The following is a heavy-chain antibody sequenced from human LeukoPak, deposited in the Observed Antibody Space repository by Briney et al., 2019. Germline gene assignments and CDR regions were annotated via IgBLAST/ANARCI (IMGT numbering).Heavy chain of an antibody. J-gene: IGHJ4*02. Sequence: GESLKISCKGSGYTFTTYWIGWVRQMPGKGLEWMGIIYPGDSDTIYSPSFQGQVTISADKSISTAYLQWSSLKASDTAMYYCARPSPSYDSSGLPFDYWGQGTLVTVSS. CDR1: GYTFTTYW. V-gene: IGHV5-51*01. CDR2: IYPGDSDT. CDR3: ARPSPSYDSSGLPFDY. D-gene: IGHD3-22*01.